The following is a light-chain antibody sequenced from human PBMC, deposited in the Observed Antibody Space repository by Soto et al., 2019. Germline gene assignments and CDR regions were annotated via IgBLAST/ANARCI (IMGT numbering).Light chain of an antibody. V-gene: IGKV3-20*01. J-gene: IGKJ5*01. CDR3: QQYGTSPFT. Sequence: EIVMTQSPATLSVSPGERATRSCRASQSISSNLAWYQQKPGQAPRLLIYAASSRPSGIPDRFSGIGYGTDFTLTISGLEPEDFAVYHCQQYGTSPFTFGQGTRLEI. CDR1: QSISSN. CDR2: AAS.